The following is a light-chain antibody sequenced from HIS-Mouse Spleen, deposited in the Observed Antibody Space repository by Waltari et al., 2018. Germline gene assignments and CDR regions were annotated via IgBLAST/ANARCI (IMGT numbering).Light chain of an antibody. CDR3: SSYTSSSFNVV. CDR2: DVS. J-gene: IGLJ2*01. V-gene: IGLV2-14*03. CDR1: SSDVGGYNY. Sequence: QSALTQPASVSGSPGQSITISCTGTSSDVGGYNYVSWYQQHPGKAPKLMIYDVSNRPAGVSNRFSDSKSGNTASLTISGLQAEDEAEYYCSSYTSSSFNVVFGGGTKLSVL.